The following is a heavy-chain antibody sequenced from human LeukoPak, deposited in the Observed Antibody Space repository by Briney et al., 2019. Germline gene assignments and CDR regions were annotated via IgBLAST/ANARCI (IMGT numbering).Heavy chain of an antibody. CDR3: VRLGSCSGGSCYSAINWFDP. CDR2: IYPGDSDT. Sequence: GESLKISCKGSGYSFPTYWIGWVRQMPGKGLEWMGIIYPGDSDTRYSPSFQGQVTISADKSIGTAYLQWSSLKASDTAIYYCVRLGSCSGGSCYSAINWFDPWGQGTLVTVSS. V-gene: IGHV5-51*01. D-gene: IGHD2-15*01. J-gene: IGHJ5*02. CDR1: GYSFPTYW.